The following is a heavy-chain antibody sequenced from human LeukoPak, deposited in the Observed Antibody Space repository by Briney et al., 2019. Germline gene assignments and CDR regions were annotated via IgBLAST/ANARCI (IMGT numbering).Heavy chain of an antibody. Sequence: ASVKVSCKASGYTFTSYDINWVRQATGQGLEWMGWMNPNSGNTGYAQKFQGRVTMTRNTSISTAYMELSSLRSEDTAVYYCARDGGFCSSTSCYAFYWGQGTLVTVSS. CDR1: GYTFTSYD. V-gene: IGHV1-8*01. CDR2: MNPNSGNT. D-gene: IGHD2-2*01. CDR3: ARDGGFCSSTSCYAFY. J-gene: IGHJ4*02.